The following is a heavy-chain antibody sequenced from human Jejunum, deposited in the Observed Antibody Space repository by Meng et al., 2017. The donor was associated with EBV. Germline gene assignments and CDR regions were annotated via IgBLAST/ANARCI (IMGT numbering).Heavy chain of an antibody. CDR1: GYSMSNSNW. D-gene: IGHD1-1*01. CDR3: AKRMPGTGFDY. J-gene: IGHJ4*02. V-gene: IGHV4-28*01. CDR2: IYYTGTT. Sequence: QVQLTGAGQGRVKPSDTLSLTCAVSGYSMSNSNWWGWIRQPPGKGLEWIGYIYYTGTTYYNPSLKSRVTMSIDTSKNHFSLKLTSVTTMDTAVYYCAKRMPGTGFDYWGQGTLVTVSS.